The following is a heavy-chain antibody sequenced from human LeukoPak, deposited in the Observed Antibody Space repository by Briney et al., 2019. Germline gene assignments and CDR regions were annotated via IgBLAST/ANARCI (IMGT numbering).Heavy chain of an antibody. Sequence: GGSLRLSCAASGFVFSSYRMSWVRQAPGKGLQWVANIKEDGSETSIADSLKGRFTISRDNAKNSLYLQMNSLRGEDTAIYHRAREKFYFDCSGYSSVFQNAFDFWGRGTMVTVSS. D-gene: IGHD3-22*01. V-gene: IGHV3-7*01. CDR1: GFVFSSYR. CDR2: IKEDGSET. CDR3: AREKFYFDCSGYSSVFQNAFDF. J-gene: IGHJ3*01.